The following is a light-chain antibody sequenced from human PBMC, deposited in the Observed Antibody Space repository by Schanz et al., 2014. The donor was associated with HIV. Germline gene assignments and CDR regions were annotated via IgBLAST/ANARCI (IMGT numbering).Light chain of an antibody. V-gene: IGKV3-20*01. CDR1: QTVSSSS. J-gene: IGKJ1*01. CDR3: QQYSSSPRT. Sequence: EIVLTQSPGTLSVSPGERATLSCRASQTVSSSSLAWYQQKPGQSPRLLIYGASIRATGVPDRFSGSGSGTDFTLTISRLEPEDFAVYYCQQYSSSPRTFGQGTKVEI. CDR2: GAS.